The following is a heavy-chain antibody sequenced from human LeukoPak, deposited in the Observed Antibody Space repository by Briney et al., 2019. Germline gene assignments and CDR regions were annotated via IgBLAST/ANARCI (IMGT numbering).Heavy chain of an antibody. CDR3: ATHYGDYSPFDY. CDR2: MNPNSGNT. V-gene: IGHV1-8*01. J-gene: IGHJ4*02. Sequence: ASVKVSCKASGYTFTSYDINWVRQATGQGLEWMGWMNPNSGNTGYAQKFQGRVTITADKSTSTAYMELSSLRSEDTAVYYCATHYGDYSPFDYWGQGTLVTVSS. D-gene: IGHD4-17*01. CDR1: GYTFTSYD.